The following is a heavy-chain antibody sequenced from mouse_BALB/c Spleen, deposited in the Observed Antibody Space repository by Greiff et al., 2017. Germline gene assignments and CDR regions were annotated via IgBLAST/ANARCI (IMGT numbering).Heavy chain of an antibody. Sequence: EVHLVESGGDLVKPGGSLKLSCAASGFTFSSYGMSWVRQTPDKRLEWVATISSGGSYTYYPDSVKGRFTISRDNAKNTLYLQMSSLKSEDTAMYYCARDEYGNYAMDDWGQGTSVTVSS. V-gene: IGHV5-6*01. CDR2: ISSGGSYT. CDR1: GFTFSSYG. J-gene: IGHJ4*01. D-gene: IGHD2-10*02. CDR3: ARDEYGNYAMDD.